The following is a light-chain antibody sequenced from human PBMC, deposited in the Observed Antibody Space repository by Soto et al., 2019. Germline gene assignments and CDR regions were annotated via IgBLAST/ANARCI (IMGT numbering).Light chain of an antibody. CDR3: QQSYSTTWT. CDR2: AAS. J-gene: IGKJ1*01. V-gene: IGKV1-39*01. CDR1: QAISTY. Sequence: DIPMTQSPSSLSESAGDRVTITCRASQAISTYLNWYQQKPGKAPKLLIYAASSLQSGVPSRFSGSGSETDFTLTISSLQPEDFATYSCQQSYSTTWTFGQGTKVEIQ.